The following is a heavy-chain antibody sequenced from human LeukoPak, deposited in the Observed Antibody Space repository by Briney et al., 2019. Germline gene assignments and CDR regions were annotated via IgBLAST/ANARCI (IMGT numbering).Heavy chain of an antibody. CDR3: AKDMGAYYDSSGPFDY. J-gene: IGHJ4*02. V-gene: IGHV3-9*01. D-gene: IGHD3-22*01. CDR2: ISWNSGSI. CDR1: GLTFDGYA. Sequence: PGRSLRLSCAASGLTFDGYAMHWVRQAPGKGLEWVSGISWNSGSIGYADSVKGRFTISRDNAKNSLYLQMNSLRAEDTALYYCAKDMGAYYDSSGPFDYWGQGTLVTVSS.